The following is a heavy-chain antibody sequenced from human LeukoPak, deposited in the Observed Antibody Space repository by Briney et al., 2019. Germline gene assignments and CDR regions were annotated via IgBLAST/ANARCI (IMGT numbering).Heavy chain of an antibody. J-gene: IGHJ5*02. D-gene: IGHD2-2*01. CDR1: GGSFSGYY. Sequence: SETLSLTCAVYGGSFSGYYWSWIRQPPGKGLEWIGEINHSGSTNYNPSLKSRVTISVDTSKNQFSLKLSSVTAADTAVYYCARMIGYCSSTSCYAGYNWFDPWGQGTLVTVSS. V-gene: IGHV4-34*01. CDR3: ARMIGYCSSTSCYAGYNWFDP. CDR2: INHSGST.